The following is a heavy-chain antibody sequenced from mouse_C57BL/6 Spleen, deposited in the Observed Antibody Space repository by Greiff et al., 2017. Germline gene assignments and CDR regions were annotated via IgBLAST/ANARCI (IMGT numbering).Heavy chain of an antibody. J-gene: IGHJ1*03. V-gene: IGHV5-17*01. CDR1: GFTFSDYG. Sequence: EVQRVESGGGLVKPGGSLKLSCAASGFTFSDYGMHWVRQAPEKGLEWVAYISSGSSTIYYADTVQGRFTISRDNAKNTRFLQMTSLRSEDTAMYYCARTAQAHWYFDVWGTGTTVTVSS. CDR3: ARTAQAHWYFDV. CDR2: ISSGSSTI. D-gene: IGHD3-2*02.